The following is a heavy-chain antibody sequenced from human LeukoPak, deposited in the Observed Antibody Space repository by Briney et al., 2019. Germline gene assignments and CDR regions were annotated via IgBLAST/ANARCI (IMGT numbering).Heavy chain of an antibody. CDR2: ISGSGGST. CDR1: GFTFSSYA. J-gene: IGHJ4*02. V-gene: IGHV3-23*01. Sequence: PGGSLRLSCAASGFTFSSYAMSWVRQAPGKGLEWVSAISGSGGSTYYADSVKGRFTISRDNSKNTLYLQMNSLRAEDTAVYYCAKAPGLYVLLWGLYYWGQGTLVTVSS. D-gene: IGHD3-10*01. CDR3: AKAPGLYVLLWGLYY.